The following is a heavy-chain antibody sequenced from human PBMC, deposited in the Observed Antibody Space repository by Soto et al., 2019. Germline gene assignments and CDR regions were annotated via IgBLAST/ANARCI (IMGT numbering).Heavy chain of an antibody. Sequence: SGTLSLTCTVSGGSISSYYWSWIRQPPGKGLEWIGEINHSGSTNYNPSLKSRVTISADTSKNQFSLKLSSVTAADTAVYYCARGLPYYYYYYMDVWGKGTTVTVSS. V-gene: IGHV4-34*01. CDR1: GGSISSYY. CDR3: ARGLPYYYYYYMDV. CDR2: INHSGST. J-gene: IGHJ6*03.